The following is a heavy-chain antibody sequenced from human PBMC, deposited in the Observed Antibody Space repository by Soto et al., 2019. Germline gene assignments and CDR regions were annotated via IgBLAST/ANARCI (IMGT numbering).Heavy chain of an antibody. CDR3: ARHSYCTNGVCSLIDY. Sequence: SETLSLTCTVSGGSISSYYWSWIRQPPGKGLEWIGYIYYSGSTNYNPSLKSRVTISVDTSKNQFSLKLSSVTAADTAVYYCARHSYCTNGVCSLIDYWGQGTLVTVSS. V-gene: IGHV4-59*08. CDR1: GGSISSYY. J-gene: IGHJ4*02. D-gene: IGHD2-8*01. CDR2: IYYSGST.